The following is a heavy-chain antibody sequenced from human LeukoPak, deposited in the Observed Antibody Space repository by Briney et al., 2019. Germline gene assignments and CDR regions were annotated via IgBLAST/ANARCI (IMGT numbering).Heavy chain of an antibody. V-gene: IGHV3-7*03. CDR2: INRDGSER. Sequence: GGSLRLSCAASGFTFSNYWMTWVRQAPGKGLEWVANINRDGSERYYVDSVKGQFTISRDDAKSSLYLQMNSLGAEDTAVYYCARRNAMDVWGQGTTVIVFS. J-gene: IGHJ6*02. CDR3: ARRNAMDV. CDR1: GFTFSNYW.